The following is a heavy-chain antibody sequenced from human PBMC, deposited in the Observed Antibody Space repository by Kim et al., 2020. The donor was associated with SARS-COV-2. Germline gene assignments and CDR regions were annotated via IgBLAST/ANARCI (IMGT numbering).Heavy chain of an antibody. D-gene: IGHD6-19*01. Sequence: GGSLRLSCAASGFAFSRYWMTWVRQAPGKGLEWVASINEDGSKKYYADSVKGRFTMSRDNVEKSLSLQMNGLRGEDTAVYYCVSGYTSGLWGQGALVTIAT. J-gene: IGHJ4*02. CDR3: VSGYTSGL. CDR1: GFAFSRYW. V-gene: IGHV3-7*01. CDR2: INEDGSKK.